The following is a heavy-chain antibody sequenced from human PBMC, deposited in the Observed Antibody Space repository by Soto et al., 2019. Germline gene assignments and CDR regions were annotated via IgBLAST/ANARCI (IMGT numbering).Heavy chain of an antibody. D-gene: IGHD3-9*01. J-gene: IGHJ3*02. CDR1: GFTFSSYS. Sequence: EVQLLESGGGLVNPGGSLRLSCATSGFTFSSYSMDWVRQAPGKGLEWVSSINPTSRYVFYADSVRGRFTISRDYAENSLHLKMNGLRDEDTACYYCARHETRLTGDGFDIWGRGTLVTVSS. CDR3: ARHETRLTGDGFDI. CDR2: INPTSRYV. V-gene: IGHV3-21*01.